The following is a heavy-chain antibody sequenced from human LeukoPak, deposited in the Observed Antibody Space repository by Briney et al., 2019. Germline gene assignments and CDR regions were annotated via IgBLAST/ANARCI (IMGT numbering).Heavy chain of an antibody. Sequence: GESLKISCVASGFTFSTYGMGWVRQAPGKGPEWVAAISTDAHSTYYADSVKGRFTISRDNSKTTLYLQMNTLRAEDTAVYYCAKGHTGYFFTIDNWGQGTLVTVSS. J-gene: IGHJ4*02. CDR3: AKGHTGYFFTIDN. V-gene: IGHV3-23*01. CDR2: ISTDAHST. D-gene: IGHD5-12*01. CDR1: GFTFSTYG.